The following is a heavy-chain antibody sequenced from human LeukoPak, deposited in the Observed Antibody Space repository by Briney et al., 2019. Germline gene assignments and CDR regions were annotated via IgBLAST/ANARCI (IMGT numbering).Heavy chain of an antibody. D-gene: IGHD2-8*02. CDR3: ARGSPELVVFDY. Sequence: SETLSLTCTVSGVSISSGDYYWSWIRQHPGKGLEWIGYIYYSGSTYYNPSLKSRVAISVDTSKNQFSLKLSSVTAADTAVYYCARGSPELVVFDYWGQGTLVTVSS. CDR1: GVSISSGDYY. CDR2: IYYSGST. J-gene: IGHJ4*02. V-gene: IGHV4-31*03.